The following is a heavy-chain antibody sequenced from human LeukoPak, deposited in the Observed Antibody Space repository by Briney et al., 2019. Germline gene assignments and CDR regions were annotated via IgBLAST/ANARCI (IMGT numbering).Heavy chain of an antibody. V-gene: IGHV3-49*04. Sequence: GGSLRLSCTASGFTFGDSAMNWVRQAPGKGLEWVGFIRSKAYGETTEYAASVKGRLTISRDNSKSIAYLQMNSLKTEDTALYYCTRIGYRYYFDYWGQGTLVTVSA. CDR2: IRSKAYGETT. CDR3: TRIGYRYYFDY. J-gene: IGHJ4*02. CDR1: GFTFGDSA. D-gene: IGHD6-13*01.